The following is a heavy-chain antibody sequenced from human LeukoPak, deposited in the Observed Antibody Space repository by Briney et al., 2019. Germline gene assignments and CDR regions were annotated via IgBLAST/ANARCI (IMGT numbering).Heavy chain of an antibody. CDR3: ARLLDRNYEGGAFDP. D-gene: IGHD1-14*01. Sequence: PGGSLRLSCAASGFTFSSYSMNWVRQAPGKGLEWIGSIYHSGTTSYNPALKSRVTISVDTSKTQFSLKLSSVTAADTAVYYCARLLDRNYEGGAFDPWGQGTLVTVSS. J-gene: IGHJ5*02. CDR1: GFTFSSYSMN. V-gene: IGHV4-39*01. CDR2: IYHSGTT.